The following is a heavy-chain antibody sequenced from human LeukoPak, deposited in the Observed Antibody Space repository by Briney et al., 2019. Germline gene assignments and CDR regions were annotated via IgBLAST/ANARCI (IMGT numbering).Heavy chain of an antibody. Sequence: GASVKVSCKASGYTFTSYGISWVRQAPGQGLGWMGLISAYNGNTNYAQKLQGRVTMTTDTSTSTAYMELRSLRSDDTAVYYCARDKLERRPYYYGMDVWGKGTTVTVSS. CDR3: ARDKLERRPYYYGMDV. V-gene: IGHV1-18*04. CDR1: GYTFTSYG. CDR2: ISAYNGNT. J-gene: IGHJ6*04. D-gene: IGHD1-1*01.